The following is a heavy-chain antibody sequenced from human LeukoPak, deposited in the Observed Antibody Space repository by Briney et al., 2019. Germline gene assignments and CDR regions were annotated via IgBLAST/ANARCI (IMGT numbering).Heavy chain of an antibody. CDR1: GFTFNSYW. Sequence: GGSLRLSCAASGFTFNSYWMVWFRQAPGKGLVWVSCINPDGSWTLHADSVKGRFAISRDYARNALYLQMNSLGVEDTAMYYCARYEQRPGVTASDPWSEGPLVTVFS. D-gene: IGHD2-21*02. J-gene: IGHJ5*02. V-gene: IGHV3-74*01. CDR3: ARYEQRPGVTASDP. CDR2: INPDGSWT.